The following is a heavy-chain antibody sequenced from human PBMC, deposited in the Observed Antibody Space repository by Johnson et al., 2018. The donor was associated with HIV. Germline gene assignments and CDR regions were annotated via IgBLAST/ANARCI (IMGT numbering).Heavy chain of an antibody. CDR3: AKELHYFDSSGYHGIDI. Sequence: VQLVESGGGLVQPGGSLRLSCAASGFTVSSYYMHWVRQAPGKGLEWVSGISWNSGSIDYADSEKGRFTISRDNAKNSLYLQMKSLRAEDTAVYYCAKELHYFDSSGYHGIDIWGQGSMVTVSS. J-gene: IGHJ3*02. CDR1: GFTVSSYY. D-gene: IGHD3-22*01. V-gene: IGHV3-9*01. CDR2: ISWNSGSI.